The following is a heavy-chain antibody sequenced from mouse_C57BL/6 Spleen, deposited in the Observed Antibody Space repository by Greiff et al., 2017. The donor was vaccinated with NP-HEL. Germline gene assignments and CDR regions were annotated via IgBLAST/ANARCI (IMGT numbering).Heavy chain of an antibody. CDR3: ARPPLDGDYFDY. V-gene: IGHV1-69*01. J-gene: IGHJ2*01. CDR2: IDPSDSYT. CDR1: GYTFTSYW. Sequence: VQLQQPGAELVMPGASVKLSCKASGYTFTSYWMHWVKQRPGQGLEWIGEIDPSDSYTNYNQKFKGKSTLTVDKSSSTAYMQLSSLTSEDSAVYYCARPPLDGDYFDYWGQGTTLTVSS. D-gene: IGHD2-3*01.